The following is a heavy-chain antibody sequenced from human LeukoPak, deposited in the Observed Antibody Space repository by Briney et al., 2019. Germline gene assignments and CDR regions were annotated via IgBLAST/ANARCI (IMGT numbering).Heavy chain of an antibody. CDR2: IYYSGST. D-gene: IGHD3-16*02. J-gene: IGHJ4*02. V-gene: IGHV4-59*08. Sequence: PSETLSLTCTISGGSINNYYWSWIRQPPGKGLEWIGYIYYSGSTTYNPSLKSRVTISVDTSKNQFSLSLSSVTAADTAVYYCARYRPGPYDYWGQGTLVTVSS. CDR3: ARYRPGPYDY. CDR1: GGSINNYY.